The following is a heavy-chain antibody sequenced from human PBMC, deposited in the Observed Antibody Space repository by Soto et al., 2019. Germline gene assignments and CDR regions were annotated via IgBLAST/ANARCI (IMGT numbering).Heavy chain of an antibody. CDR3: ARVWTTVTNWFDP. CDR2: IYHSGST. D-gene: IGHD4-17*01. V-gene: IGHV4-4*02. J-gene: IGHJ5*02. CDR1: GGSISSSNW. Sequence: PSETLSLTCAVSGGSISSSNWWSWVRQPPGKGLEWIGEIYHSGSTNYNPSLKSRVTISVDKSKNQFSLKLSSVTVADTAVYYCARVWTTVTNWFDPWGQGTLVTVSS.